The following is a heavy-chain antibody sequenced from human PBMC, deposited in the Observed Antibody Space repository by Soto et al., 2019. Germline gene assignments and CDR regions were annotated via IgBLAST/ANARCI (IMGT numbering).Heavy chain of an antibody. V-gene: IGHV4-31*03. CDR1: GGSISSGGYY. Sequence: QVQLQESGPGLVKPSQTLSLTCTVSGGSISSGGYYWSWIRQHPGKGLEWIGYIYYSGRNYYNPSLKGRVTMSVDTSKKHFSLKLSSVPAADMAVYYCARGGLGYCSGGSCYSAELSRYYYGMDVWGQWTTVTYSS. CDR2: IYYSGRN. J-gene: IGHJ6*02. D-gene: IGHD2-15*01. CDR3: ARGGLGYCSGGSCYSAELSRYYYGMDV.